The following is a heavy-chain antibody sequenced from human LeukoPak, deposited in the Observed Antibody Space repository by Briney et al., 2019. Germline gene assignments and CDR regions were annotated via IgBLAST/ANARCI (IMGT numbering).Heavy chain of an antibody. V-gene: IGHV1-69*10. CDR3: ARDPVGASYFDY. D-gene: IGHD1-26*01. CDR1: GGTFSSYA. CDR2: IIPILGTA. Sequence: GASVKVSCKASGGTFSSYAISWVRQAPGQGLEWMGGIIPILGTANYAQKFQGRVTITADKSTSTAYMELSSLRSEDTAVYYCARDPVGASYFDYWGQGTLVTVSS. J-gene: IGHJ4*02.